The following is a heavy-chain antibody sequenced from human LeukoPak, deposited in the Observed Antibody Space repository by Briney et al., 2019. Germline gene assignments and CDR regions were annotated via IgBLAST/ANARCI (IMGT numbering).Heavy chain of an antibody. CDR3: ARDGAFDI. V-gene: IGHV4-4*09. CDR2: IYSTGTT. CDR1: GGSIRNYY. J-gene: IGHJ3*02. Sequence: SETLSLTCTVSGGSIRNYYWSWIRQPPGKGLEWIGYIYSTGTTNYNPSLKSRVTISVDTSKNQFSLRLSSVTAADTAVYYRARDGAFDIWGQGTMVTVSS. D-gene: IGHD5-24*01.